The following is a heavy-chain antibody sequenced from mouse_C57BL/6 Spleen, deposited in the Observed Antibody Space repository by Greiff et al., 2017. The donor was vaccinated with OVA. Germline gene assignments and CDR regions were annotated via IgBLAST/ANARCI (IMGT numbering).Heavy chain of an antibody. J-gene: IGHJ4*01. CDR2: FYPGSGSI. Sequence: VQLQESGAELVKPGASVKLSCKASGYTFTEYTIHWVKQRSGQGLEWIGWFYPGSGSIKYNEKFKDKATLTADKSSSTVYMELSRLTSEDSAVYFCARHGRGLPGEFLFGAMDYWGQGTSVTVSS. CDR3: ARHGRGLPGEFLFGAMDY. D-gene: IGHD1-1*01. V-gene: IGHV1-62-2*01. CDR1: GYTFTEYT.